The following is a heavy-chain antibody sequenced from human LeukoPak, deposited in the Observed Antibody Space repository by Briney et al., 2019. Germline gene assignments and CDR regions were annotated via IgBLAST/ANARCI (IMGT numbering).Heavy chain of an antibody. J-gene: IGHJ4*02. CDR2: ISGSGDNT. V-gene: IGHV3-23*01. CDR3: AKGSYYASSGSFYFDS. CDR1: GFTFSSYA. D-gene: IGHD3-22*01. Sequence: GGSLRLSCAASGFTFSSYAMSWVRQAPGKGLEWVSGISGSGDNTYYADSVKGRFTISRDNSKNTLYVQVNSLGTEDTAAYYCAKGSYYASSGSFYFDSWGQGTLVTVSS.